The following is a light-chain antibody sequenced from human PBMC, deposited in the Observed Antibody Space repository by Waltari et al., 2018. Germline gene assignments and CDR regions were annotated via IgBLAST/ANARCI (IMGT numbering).Light chain of an antibody. V-gene: IGLV8-61*01. CDR2: KTN. CDR3: LVYMGSGIWV. CDR1: SGSFYSTSY. J-gene: IGLJ3*02. Sequence: QTVVTQEPSLSVSPGGTVTITCALSSGSFYSTSYVSWYQQSPGQTPRTLVYKTNTRSNGVPDRFSGSILGSEAALIITGAQADDESNYYCLVYMGSGIWVFGGGTKLTV.